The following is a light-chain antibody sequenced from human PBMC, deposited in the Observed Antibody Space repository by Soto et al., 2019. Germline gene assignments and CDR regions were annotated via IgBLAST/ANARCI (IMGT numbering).Light chain of an antibody. J-gene: IGKJ4*01. CDR1: QSISSW. Sequence: IQMTQSPSTLSASVGDRVTITCRASQSISSWLAWYQQKPGKAPKLLIYDASSLESGVPSRFSGSGSGTEFTLTISSLQPDDFATYYCQQYDNYKPLTFGGGTKVDI. CDR3: QQYDNYKPLT. V-gene: IGKV1-5*01. CDR2: DAS.